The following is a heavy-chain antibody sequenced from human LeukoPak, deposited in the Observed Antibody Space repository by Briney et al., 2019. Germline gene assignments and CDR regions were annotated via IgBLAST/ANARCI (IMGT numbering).Heavy chain of an antibody. J-gene: IGHJ4*02. CDR2: IIPLLGLA. CDR1: GGIFNTFV. CDR3: ARISGGDGGATDY. Sequence: ASVKVSCKASGGIFNTFVISWVRQAPGQGLELMGRIIPLLGLADYAQNFQGRVTITADKSTSTAYMELSSLRSEDTAVYYCARISGGDGGATDYWGQGTLVTVSS. D-gene: IGHD2-21*02. V-gene: IGHV1-69*04.